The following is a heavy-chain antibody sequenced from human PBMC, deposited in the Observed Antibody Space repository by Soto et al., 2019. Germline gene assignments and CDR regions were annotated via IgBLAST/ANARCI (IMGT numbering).Heavy chain of an antibody. CDR2: IYYSGST. J-gene: IGHJ4*02. Sequence: SETLSLTCTVSAGSISSGGYYWSWIRQHPGKGLEWIGYIYYSGSTYYNPSLKSRGTISVDTPKKQFYLKLSSVTAADTAVYYCASVFPGYRHGYLFDYWGQGTLVTVSS. D-gene: IGHD5-18*01. CDR3: ASVFPGYRHGYLFDY. V-gene: IGHV4-31*03. CDR1: AGSISSGGYY.